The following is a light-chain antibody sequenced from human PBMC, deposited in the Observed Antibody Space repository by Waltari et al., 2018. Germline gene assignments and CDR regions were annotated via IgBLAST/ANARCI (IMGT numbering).Light chain of an antibody. CDR3: SSYTSSSTLAV. Sequence: QSALTQPASVSGSPGQSITISCPGTSLDLGGNKYVSWYQHHPGKAPKLMIYDVTSRPSGVSNRFSGSKSGNTASLTISGLQAEDEADYYCSSYTSSSTLAVFGTGTKVTVL. CDR1: SLDLGGNKY. V-gene: IGLV2-14*03. J-gene: IGLJ1*01. CDR2: DVT.